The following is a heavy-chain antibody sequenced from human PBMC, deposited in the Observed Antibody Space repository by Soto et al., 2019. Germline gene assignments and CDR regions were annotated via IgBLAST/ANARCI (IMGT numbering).Heavy chain of an antibody. CDR1: RFTFSSYG. CDR3: AKRSGYQEAAYLDY. Sequence: EVQLLESGGDLVQPGGSLRLSCAVSRFTFSSYGMNWVRQAPGKGLEWVSSLSDDGDSTYYADSVKGRFTISRDNSKNTLYQQMNSLRAEDTAVYYCAKRSGYQEAAYLDYWGQGTLVTVSS. CDR2: LSDDGDST. V-gene: IGHV3-23*01. J-gene: IGHJ4*02. D-gene: IGHD5-12*01.